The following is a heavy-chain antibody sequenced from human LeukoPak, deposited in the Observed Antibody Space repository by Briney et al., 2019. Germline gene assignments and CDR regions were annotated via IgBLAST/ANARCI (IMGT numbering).Heavy chain of an antibody. J-gene: IGHJ4*02. CDR2: TRKRGNSYTT. D-gene: IGHD6-19*01. Sequence: GALRLSCAASGFTFSDYYMEWVRQAPGKGLEWVGRTRKRGNSYTTEYAASVKGRFTISRDDSKNSLFLQMNSLKAEDTAVYYCTREPVAGTGRDCWGQGTLVTVSS. V-gene: IGHV3-72*01. CDR1: GFTFSDYY. CDR3: TREPVAGTGRDC.